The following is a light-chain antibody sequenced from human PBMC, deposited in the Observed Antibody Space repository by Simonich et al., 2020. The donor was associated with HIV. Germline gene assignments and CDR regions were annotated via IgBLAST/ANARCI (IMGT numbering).Light chain of an antibody. CDR1: SSDVGAYNY. J-gene: IGLJ3*02. V-gene: IGLV2-8*01. Sequence: QSALTQPRSVSGSPGQSVTISCTGTSSDVGAYNYVSWYQQHPGKAPQLMIYEVTKRPSGVPYRFSGSKSGNTASLTVSGLRAEDEADYYCSSYAGSNNWVFGGGTKLTVL. CDR3: SSYAGSNNWV. CDR2: EVT.